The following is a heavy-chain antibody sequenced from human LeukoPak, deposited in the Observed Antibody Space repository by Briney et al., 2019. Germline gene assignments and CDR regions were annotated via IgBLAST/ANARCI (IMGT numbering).Heavy chain of an antibody. CDR1: GFTFSNYA. J-gene: IGHJ4*02. D-gene: IGHD2-2*02. V-gene: IGHV3-23*01. CDR2: ITGSGGST. Sequence: AGGSLRLSCAASGFTFSNYALSWVRQVPGKGLEWVSGITGSGGSTYYADSVKGRFTISRDNSKNTLYLQMNSLRAEDTAVYYCAKVLYQLLYVLDYWGQGTLVTVSS. CDR3: AKVLYQLLYVLDY.